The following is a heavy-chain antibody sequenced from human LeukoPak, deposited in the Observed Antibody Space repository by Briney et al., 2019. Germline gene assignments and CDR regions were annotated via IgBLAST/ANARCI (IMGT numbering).Heavy chain of an antibody. D-gene: IGHD5-18*01. CDR1: GFIFSGYA. CDR3: AKDRGYSYGPPFGY. Sequence: GGSLRLSCAASGFIFSGYAMSWVRQAPGKGLECVSTIFKTGSTTYYADSVRGRFTISRDNSKNTLYLQMNSLRAEDMAVYYCAKDRGYSYGPPFGYWGQGTLVTVSS. V-gene: IGHV3-23*05. J-gene: IGHJ4*02. CDR2: IFKTGSTT.